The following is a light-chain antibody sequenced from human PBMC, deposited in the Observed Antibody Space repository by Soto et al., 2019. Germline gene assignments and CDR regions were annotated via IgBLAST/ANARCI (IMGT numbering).Light chain of an antibody. CDR2: DAS. J-gene: IGKJ1*01. V-gene: IGKV1-5*01. Sequence: DIQMTQSPSTLSASLGHRATISSRASQSISSWLAWYQQKPGKAPKLLIYDASSLESGVPSRFSGSGSGTEFTLTISSLQPDDFATYYCQQYNSYSWTFGQGTKVDIK. CDR1: QSISSW. CDR3: QQYNSYSWT.